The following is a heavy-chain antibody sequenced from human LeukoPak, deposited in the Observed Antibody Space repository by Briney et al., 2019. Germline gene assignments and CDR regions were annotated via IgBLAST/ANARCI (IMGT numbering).Heavy chain of an antibody. D-gene: IGHD2-2*01. CDR2: IYYSGST. Sequence: SETLSLTCTVSGDSVRSYYWSWIRQPPGKGLEWIGYIYYSGSTNYNPSLKSRVTISLDTSKNQFSLKLTSVTAADTAVYYCASGVVVPAAFMDVWGKGTTVTVSS. J-gene: IGHJ6*03. V-gene: IGHV4-59*02. CDR1: GDSVRSYY. CDR3: ASGVVVPAAFMDV.